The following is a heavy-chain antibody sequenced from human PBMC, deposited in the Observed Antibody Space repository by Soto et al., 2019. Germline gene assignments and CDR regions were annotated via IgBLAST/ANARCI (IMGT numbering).Heavy chain of an antibody. CDR1: GYTLTELS. CDR2: FDPEDGET. CDR3: ATKGRWYVGYYYYGMDV. V-gene: IGHV1-24*01. D-gene: IGHD6-13*01. Sequence: QVQLVQSGAEVKKPGASVKVSCKVSGYTLTELSMHWVRQAPGKGLEWMGGFDPEDGETIYAQKYQGRVTMTEDTSTATAYRELSSLRSEDTAVYYCATKGRWYVGYYYYGMDVWGQGTTVTVSS. J-gene: IGHJ6*02.